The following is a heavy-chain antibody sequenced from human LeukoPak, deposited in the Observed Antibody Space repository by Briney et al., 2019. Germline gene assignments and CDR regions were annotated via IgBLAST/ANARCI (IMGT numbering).Heavy chain of an antibody. J-gene: IGHJ5*02. CDR3: AGGSRRGYWFDP. V-gene: IGHV4-34*01. Sequence: SETLSLTCAVYGGSFSGYYWSWIRQPPGKGLEWIGEINHSGSTNYNPSLKSRVTISVDTSKNQFSLKLSSVTAADTAVYYCAGGSRRGYWFDPWGQGTLVTVSS. CDR1: GGSFSGYY. D-gene: IGHD2-2*01. CDR2: INHSGST.